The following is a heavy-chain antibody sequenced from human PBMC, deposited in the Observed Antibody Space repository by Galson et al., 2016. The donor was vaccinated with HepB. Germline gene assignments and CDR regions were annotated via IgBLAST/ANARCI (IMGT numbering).Heavy chain of an antibody. CDR3: ASRYDSSGLGYFDY. V-gene: IGHV4-30-4*01. D-gene: IGHD3-22*01. CDR2: IYYTGRS. Sequence: SLTCTISGDSISGSDYYWSWIRQPPGKGLEWIGYIYYTGRSYYNPSLKSRIVMSVESWENQFSLKLSSVTAADTAVYYCASRYDSSGLGYFDYWGQGSLVTVSS. J-gene: IGHJ4*02. CDR1: GDSISGSDYY.